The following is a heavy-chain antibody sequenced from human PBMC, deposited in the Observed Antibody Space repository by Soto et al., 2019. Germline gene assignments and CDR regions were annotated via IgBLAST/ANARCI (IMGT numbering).Heavy chain of an antibody. CDR2: TSYDGSDN. CDR1: GFSFGSHA. Sequence: QVHLVQSGGGVVQPGRSLRLSCVTSGFSFGSHALHWVRQAPGKGLEWVAVTSYDGSDNYYADSVQGRFTISRDNSQKTLYLHMNRLRAEDTAMYYGVKGIMDSRTWVEADYWGQGTLVTVSS. CDR3: VKGIMDSRTWVEADY. D-gene: IGHD3-22*01. V-gene: IGHV3-30-3*02. J-gene: IGHJ4*02.